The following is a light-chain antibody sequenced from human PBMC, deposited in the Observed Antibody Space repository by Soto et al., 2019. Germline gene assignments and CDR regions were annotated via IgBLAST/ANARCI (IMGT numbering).Light chain of an antibody. V-gene: IGKV3-15*01. CDR2: SGY. CDR1: QSVSSS. Sequence: FVVTQSPDTLSLSPGETATLSCRASQSVSSSVAWYQHKPGQSPRLVVYSGYKRSPGIPARFSGSGSGTEFTLTISNLQSEDFAVYHCQQYDKWPRTFGQGTKMDIK. J-gene: IGKJ1*01. CDR3: QQYDKWPRT.